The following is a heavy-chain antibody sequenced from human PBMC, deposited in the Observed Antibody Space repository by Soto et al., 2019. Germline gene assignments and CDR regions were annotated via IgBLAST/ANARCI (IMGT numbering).Heavy chain of an antibody. CDR2: IYYSGTT. Sequence: QVQLQESGPGLVKPSQTLSLTCTVSGGSINSDGYYWSWRRQHPGKGLEFIGYIYYSGTTYYNPSLRGRVSISIDTSKNQFSMKLSSVTAADTAVYYCARDRGLRLDFAHWGQGTLATVSS. D-gene: IGHD4-17*01. CDR1: GGSINSDGYY. CDR3: ARDRGLRLDFAH. J-gene: IGHJ4*02. V-gene: IGHV4-31*03.